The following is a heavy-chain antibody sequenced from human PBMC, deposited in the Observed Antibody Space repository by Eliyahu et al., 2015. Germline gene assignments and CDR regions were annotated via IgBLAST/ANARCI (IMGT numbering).Heavy chain of an antibody. V-gene: IGHV3-11*01. CDR2: ISSSGSTI. CDR3: ARDHLLWSFDY. J-gene: IGHJ4*02. D-gene: IGHD2-2*01. Sequence: QVQLVESGGGLVKPGGSXRLXCXASGFPLSDYSXXWIRQAPGKGLEWVSYISSSGSTIYHADSVKGRFTISRDNAKNSLYLQMNSLRAEDTAVYYCARDHLLWSFDYWGQGTLVTVSS. CDR1: GFPLSDYS.